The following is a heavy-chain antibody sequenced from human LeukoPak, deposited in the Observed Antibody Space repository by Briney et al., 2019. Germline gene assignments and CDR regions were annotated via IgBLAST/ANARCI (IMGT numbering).Heavy chain of an antibody. Sequence: SETLSLTCTVSGGYISNYYWSWIRQPPGKGLEYIGSIYYTGSTYYNPSLKSRVTMSIDTSKNQFSLKVSSVTAADTAVYYCARDSGTTGEVKFDPWGQGTLVTVSS. D-gene: IGHD3-10*01. J-gene: IGHJ5*02. CDR3: ARDSGTTGEVKFDP. CDR1: GGYISNYY. V-gene: IGHV4-59*12. CDR2: IYYTGST.